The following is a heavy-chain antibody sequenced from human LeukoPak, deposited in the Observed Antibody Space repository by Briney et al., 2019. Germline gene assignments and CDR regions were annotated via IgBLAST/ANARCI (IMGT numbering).Heavy chain of an antibody. D-gene: IGHD1-26*01. CDR3: AKSGGYGLIDY. CDR2: SYSSGST. V-gene: IGHV4-39*01. CDR1: GASVSGSPYY. Sequence: SETLSLTCTVSGASVSGSPYYWGWIRQPPGKGLEWIGSSYSSGSTYYNASLQSRVTISIETSKNQISLRLNSVTAADTAIYYCAKSGGYGLIDYWGQGTLVTVSS. J-gene: IGHJ4*02.